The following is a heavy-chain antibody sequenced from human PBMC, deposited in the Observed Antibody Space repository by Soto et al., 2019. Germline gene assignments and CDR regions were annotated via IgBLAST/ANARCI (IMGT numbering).Heavy chain of an antibody. D-gene: IGHD1-26*01. CDR2: IYYSGST. Sequence: ETLSLTCTVSGGSISSYYWSWIRQPPGKGLEWIGYIYYSGSTNYNPSLKSRVTISVDTSKNQFSLKLSSVTAADTAVYYCARHEWEAAGKFDDWDQGTLVTVAS. CDR3: ARHEWEAAGKFDD. V-gene: IGHV4-59*08. CDR1: GGSISSYY. J-gene: IGHJ4*02.